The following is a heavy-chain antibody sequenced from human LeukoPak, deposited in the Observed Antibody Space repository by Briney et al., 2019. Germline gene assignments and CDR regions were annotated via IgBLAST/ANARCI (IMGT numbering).Heavy chain of an antibody. CDR3: ARGAHKRDDYGGFFDY. Sequence: GGSLRLSCEVSGFTFCSYAMHWVRQAPGKGLEWVAVISSDGSKKDYADSVKGRFTISRDNPKNTLYLQMKSLRAEDTAVYYCARGAHKRDDYGGFFDYWGQGTLVTVSS. V-gene: IGHV3-30*04. CDR1: GFTFCSYA. D-gene: IGHD4-23*01. J-gene: IGHJ4*02. CDR2: ISSDGSKK.